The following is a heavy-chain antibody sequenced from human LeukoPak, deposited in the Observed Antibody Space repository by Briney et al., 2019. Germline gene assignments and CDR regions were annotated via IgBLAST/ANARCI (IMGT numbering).Heavy chain of an antibody. J-gene: IGHJ4*02. Sequence: PGGSLRLSCAASGFTVSSNYMSWVRQAPGKGLEWVSVIYGGGSTYYADSVKGRFTISRDNSKNTLYLQMNSLRAEDTAVYYCARDGPIAVAGTYFDYWGQGTLVTVSS. V-gene: IGHV3-66*01. CDR2: IYGGGST. CDR1: GFTVSSNY. D-gene: IGHD6-19*01. CDR3: ARDGPIAVAGTYFDY.